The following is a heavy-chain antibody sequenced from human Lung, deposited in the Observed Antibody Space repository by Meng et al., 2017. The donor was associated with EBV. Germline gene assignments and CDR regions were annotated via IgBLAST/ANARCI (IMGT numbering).Heavy chain of an antibody. CDR2: IKTQADDEAT. Sequence: GQVVGSGGCVGKSRGSQRVSCAAPGFIFNNAWMNGVGQARGKGLEWVGRIKTQADDEATDYAAPVRGRFTISRDDSKKTLYLQMNSLRIEDTAVYYCVTDLRGGRRDFEYWGQGTLVTVS. CDR3: VTDLRGGRRDFEY. CDR1: GFIFNNAW. D-gene: IGHD5/OR15-5a*01. J-gene: IGHJ4*02. V-gene: IGHV3-15*01.